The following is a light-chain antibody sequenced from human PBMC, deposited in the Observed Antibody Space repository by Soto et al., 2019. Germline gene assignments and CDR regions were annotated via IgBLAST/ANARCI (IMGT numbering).Light chain of an antibody. Sequence: EIVLTQSPATLSLSPGERATLSCRASQSVSSSLAWYQQKPGQAPRLLIYAASNRATGIPARFSGSGSGTDFTLTISSLEPEDFAISYCQQRYNWPLTFGGGTKVDIK. J-gene: IGKJ4*01. CDR1: QSVSSS. V-gene: IGKV3-11*01. CDR3: QQRYNWPLT. CDR2: AAS.